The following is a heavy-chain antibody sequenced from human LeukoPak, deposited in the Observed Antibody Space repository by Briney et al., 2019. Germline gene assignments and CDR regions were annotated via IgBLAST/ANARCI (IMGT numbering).Heavy chain of an antibody. J-gene: IGHJ4*02. CDR3: VRGKLYSGAY. V-gene: IGHV3-30*03. CDR1: GFTFSSYG. CDR2: ISYDGSNK. Sequence: PGGSLRLSCAASGFTFSSYGMHWVRQAPGKGLEWVAVISYDGSNKYYADSVKGRFTISRDNSKNTLYLQMNSLRAEDTAVYYCVRGKLYSGAYWGQGTLVTVSS. D-gene: IGHD5-12*01.